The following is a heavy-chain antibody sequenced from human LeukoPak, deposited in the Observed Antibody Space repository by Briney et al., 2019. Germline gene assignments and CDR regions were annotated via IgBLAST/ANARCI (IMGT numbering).Heavy chain of an antibody. CDR2: ITGTGGR. J-gene: IGHJ4*02. CDR3: AKDDYGDYGAPFDY. CDR1: GFTLTNHG. Sequence: QAGGSLRLSCAVSGFTLTNHGVSWVRQAPGKGLEWVSIITGTGGRYYGDSVKGRFILSRDNSKNTLYLQMNSLRAEDTAVYYCAKDDYGDYGAPFDYWGQGTLVTVSS. D-gene: IGHD4-17*01. V-gene: IGHV3-23*01.